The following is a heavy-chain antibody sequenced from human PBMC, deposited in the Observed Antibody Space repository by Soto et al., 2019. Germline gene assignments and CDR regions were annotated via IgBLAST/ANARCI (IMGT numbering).Heavy chain of an antibody. CDR2: ISAAGDP. CDR1: GFTFRNYD. Sequence: EVQLVESGGGLVQPGGSLRLSCEASGFTFRNYDMHWVRQGTGKGLEWVSGISAAGDPDYADSVEGRFTISRENDQNSFFLQMNSLRVGDTAVYYCARPDRDFYGLDVWGQGTTVIVSS. J-gene: IGHJ6*02. V-gene: IGHV3-13*05. CDR3: ARPDRDFYGLDV.